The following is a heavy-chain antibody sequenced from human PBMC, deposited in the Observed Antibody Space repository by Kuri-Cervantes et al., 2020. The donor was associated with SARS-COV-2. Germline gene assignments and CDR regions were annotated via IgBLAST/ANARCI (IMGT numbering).Heavy chain of an antibody. D-gene: IGHD6-13*01. CDR1: GFTFSSYA. J-gene: IGHJ6*03. CDR3: ARDPSGQLGNYYYYYYMDV. V-gene: IGHV3-30-3*01. Sequence: GGSLRLSCAASGFTFSSYAMHWVRQAPGKGLEWVAVISYDGSNKYYADSVKGRFTISRDNSKNTLYLQMNSPGAEDTAVYYCARDPSGQLGNYYYYYYMDVWGKGTTVTVSS. CDR2: ISYDGSNK.